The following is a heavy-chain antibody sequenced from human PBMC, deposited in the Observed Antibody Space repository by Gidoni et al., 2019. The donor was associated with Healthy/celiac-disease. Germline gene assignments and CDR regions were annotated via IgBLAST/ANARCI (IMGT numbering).Heavy chain of an antibody. D-gene: IGHD3-9*01. J-gene: IGHJ4*02. CDR3: ARMPTYYDIFTGYWGPYYFDY. CDR1: GFSLSNARLG. CDR2: LFSNDEK. Sequence: QVTLKESGPGLVKPTETVTLTCTVAGFSLSNARLGVSGIRQPPGTALEWLAHLFSNDEKSYSTSLKSRLTISKDTSKSQVFLTITNMDPVDTATYYCARMPTYYDIFTGYWGPYYFDYWGQGTLVTVSS. V-gene: IGHV2-26*01.